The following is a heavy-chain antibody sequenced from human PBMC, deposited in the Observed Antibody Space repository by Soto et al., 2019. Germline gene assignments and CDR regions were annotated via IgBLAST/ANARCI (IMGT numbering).Heavy chain of an antibody. V-gene: IGHV4-30-4*01. CDR3: ARADYYDSSGYFVY. CDR1: GGSISSGDYY. Sequence: PSETLSLTCTVSGGSISSGDYYWSWIRRPPGKGLEWIGYIYYSGSTYYNPSLKSRVTISVDTSKNQFSLKLSSVTAADTAVYYCARADYYDSSGYFVYWGQGTLVTVSS. CDR2: IYYSGST. J-gene: IGHJ4*02. D-gene: IGHD3-22*01.